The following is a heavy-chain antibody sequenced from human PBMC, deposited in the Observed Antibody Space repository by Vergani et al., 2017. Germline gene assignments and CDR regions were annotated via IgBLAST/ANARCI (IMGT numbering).Heavy chain of an antibody. Sequence: QVQLQESGPGLVQPAETLSLTCAVSGGSISSGDHCWTWIRQRPGKGLEWIGYIFYSGTTYDNPSLRSRLTISVDTSQNQFSLKLRSVTAADTAVYHCARVDTQVPATSHFYYMDVWGKGTTVVVSS. V-gene: IGHV4-31*11. CDR1: GGSISSGDHC. CDR3: ARVDTQVPATSHFYYMDV. D-gene: IGHD6-25*01. CDR2: IFYSGTT. J-gene: IGHJ6*03.